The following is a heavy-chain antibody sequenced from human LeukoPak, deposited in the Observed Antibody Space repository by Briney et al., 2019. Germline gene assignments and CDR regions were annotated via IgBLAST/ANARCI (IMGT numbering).Heavy chain of an antibody. D-gene: IGHD5-18*01. J-gene: IGHJ4*02. CDR1: GLSFSNYS. CDR2: ISSTSRTI. V-gene: IGHV3-48*01. CDR3: ATSTAFDY. Sequence: PGGSLRLSCVTSGLSFSNYSMNWVRQAPGKGLEWVSYISSTSRTIYYVDSVKGRFTISRDNAKNSLYLQMNSLRAEDTAVYYCATSTAFDYWGRGTLVTVSS.